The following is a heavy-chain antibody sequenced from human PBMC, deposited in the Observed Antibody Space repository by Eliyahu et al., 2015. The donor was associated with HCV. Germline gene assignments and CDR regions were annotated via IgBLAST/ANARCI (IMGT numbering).Heavy chain of an antibody. Sequence: EVQLLESGGGLEQPGGSLRLSCAASGFTLXNYAMSWVRQAPGKGLEWVSAISGSGGSTFYADSVKGRFTISRDNSKNTLYLQMNSLRAEDTAVYYCAKGTGGYSYSDFDYWGQGTLVTVSS. CDR2: ISGSGGST. CDR1: GFTLXNYA. D-gene: IGHD3-22*01. J-gene: IGHJ4*02. CDR3: AKGTGGYSYSDFDY. V-gene: IGHV3-23*01.